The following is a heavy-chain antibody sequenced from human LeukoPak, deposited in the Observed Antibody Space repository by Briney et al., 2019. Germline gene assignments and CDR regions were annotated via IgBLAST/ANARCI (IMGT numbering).Heavy chain of an antibody. CDR1: GFTFSSYA. Sequence: GGSLRLSCAASGFTFSSYAMSWVRQAPGKGLEWVSAISGSGGSTYYADSVKGRFTISRDNSKNTLYLQMNSLRAEDTAVYYCAKGSPTIFGVVITLFDYWGQGTLVTVSS. D-gene: IGHD3-3*01. CDR2: ISGSGGST. V-gene: IGHV3-23*01. CDR3: AKGSPTIFGVVITLFDY. J-gene: IGHJ4*02.